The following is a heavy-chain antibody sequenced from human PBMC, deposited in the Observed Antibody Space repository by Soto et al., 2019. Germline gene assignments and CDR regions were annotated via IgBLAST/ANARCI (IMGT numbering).Heavy chain of an antibody. V-gene: IGHV3-30-3*01. CDR1: GFIFSTYA. CDR3: ARDSGYAYGQLDY. D-gene: IGHD5-18*01. Sequence: XGSLRLSCAASGFIFSTYAMHWVRQAPGKGLEWVALISYDGSNKYYADSVRGRFTISRDTSENTLYLQMNSLRGDDTAVYYCARDSGYAYGQLDYWGLGTLVTVSS. CDR2: ISYDGSNK. J-gene: IGHJ4*02.